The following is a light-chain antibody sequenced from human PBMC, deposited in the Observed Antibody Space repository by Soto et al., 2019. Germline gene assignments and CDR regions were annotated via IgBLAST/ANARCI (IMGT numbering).Light chain of an antibody. CDR1: QSISSW. CDR2: KAS. V-gene: IGKV1-5*03. Sequence: DIQMTQSPSTLSASVGDRVTITFRASQSISSWLAWYQQKPGKAPKLLIYKASTLKSGVPSRFSGSGSGTEFTLTISSLQPEDFATYFCQQANSFPITFGQGTRLEI. J-gene: IGKJ5*01. CDR3: QQANSFPIT.